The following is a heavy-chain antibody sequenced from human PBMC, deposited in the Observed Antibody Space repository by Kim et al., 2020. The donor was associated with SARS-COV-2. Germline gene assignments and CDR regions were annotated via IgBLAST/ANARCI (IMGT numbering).Heavy chain of an antibody. V-gene: IGHV3-30-3*01. CDR2: ISCGRRNK. D-gene: IGHD3-10*01. Sequence: GGSLRLSCAASGVNFDSSSMNWVRQAPGKGLEWVAVISCGRRNKAYADSVKGRFTSSRDNSKSTLHLQMDSLRVEDTAVYYCARGNYYKSVSLADSYNGMDVWGQGPMVTVSS. CDR1: GVNFDSSS. CDR3: ARGNYYKSVSLADSYNGMDV. J-gene: IGHJ6*02.